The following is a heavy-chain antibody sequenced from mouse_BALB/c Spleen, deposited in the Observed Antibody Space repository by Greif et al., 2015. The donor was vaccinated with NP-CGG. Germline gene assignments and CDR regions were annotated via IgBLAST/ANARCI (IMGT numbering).Heavy chain of an antibody. CDR1: GFTFSSYA. CDR3: ARDGGNYGAMDY. J-gene: IGHJ4*01. CDR2: ISSGGST. D-gene: IGHD1-1*02. V-gene: IGHV5-6-5*01. Sequence: EVMLVESGGGLVKPGGSLKLSCAASGFTFSSYAMSWVRQTPEKRLEWVASISSGGSTYYPDSVKGRFTISRDNARNILYLQMSSLRSEDTAMYYCARDGGNYGAMDYWGQGTSVTVSS.